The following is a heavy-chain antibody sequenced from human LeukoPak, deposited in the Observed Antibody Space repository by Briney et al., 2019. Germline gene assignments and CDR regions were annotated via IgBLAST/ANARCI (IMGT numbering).Heavy chain of an antibody. CDR3: ARHIGGSGSYYRYKWFDP. Sequence: PGGSLRLSCVASGFXFSSYEINWVRQPPGKGLEWIGSLYYSGSTCYNPSLKSRVTISVDTSKNHFSLRLTSVTAADTTVYYCARHIGGSGSYYRYKWFDPWGQGTQVTVSS. CDR1: GFXFSSYE. CDR2: LYYSGST. J-gene: IGHJ5*02. V-gene: IGHV4-39*01. D-gene: IGHD3-10*01.